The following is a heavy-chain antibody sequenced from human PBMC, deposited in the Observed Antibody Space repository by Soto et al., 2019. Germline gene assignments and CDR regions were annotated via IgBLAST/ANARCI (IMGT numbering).Heavy chain of an antibody. V-gene: IGHV1-18*01. J-gene: IGHJ6*02. Sequence: ASVKVSCKASGYTFTSYGISWVRQAPGQGLEWMGWISAYNGNTNYAQKLQGRVTMTTDTSTSTAYMELRSLRSDDTAVYYCARDRADYGDYGTWDYYYYGMDVWGQGTTVTVSS. D-gene: IGHD4-17*01. CDR3: ARDRADYGDYGTWDYYYYGMDV. CDR1: GYTFTSYG. CDR2: ISAYNGNT.